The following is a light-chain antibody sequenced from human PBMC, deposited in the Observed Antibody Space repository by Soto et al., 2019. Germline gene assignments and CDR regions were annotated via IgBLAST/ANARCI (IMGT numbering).Light chain of an antibody. V-gene: IGKV1-27*01. CDR2: AAS. J-gene: IGKJ3*01. Sequence: DIQVTQYPSSLSASVGDRVTITCRASQGIKNYLAWYQQKPGEIPKLLIYAASTLESGIPPRFSGSGSGTDFTLTISSLQPEDFATYYCQQLNSYPLTFGPGTKVDIK. CDR3: QQLNSYPLT. CDR1: QGIKNY.